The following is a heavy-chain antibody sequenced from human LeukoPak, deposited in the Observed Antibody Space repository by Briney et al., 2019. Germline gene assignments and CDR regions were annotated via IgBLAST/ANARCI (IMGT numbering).Heavy chain of an antibody. CDR2: IYTSGST. J-gene: IGHJ4*02. D-gene: IGHD1-26*01. V-gene: IGHV4-4*07. CDR3: ARENSGSYREFDY. Sequence: SETLSLTCTVSGGSISSYYWSWIRQPAGKGLEWIGRIYTSGSTNYNASLKSRVSMSVDTSKNQFSLKLISVTAADTAVVYCARENSGSYREFDYWGQGTLVTVSS. CDR1: GGSISSYY.